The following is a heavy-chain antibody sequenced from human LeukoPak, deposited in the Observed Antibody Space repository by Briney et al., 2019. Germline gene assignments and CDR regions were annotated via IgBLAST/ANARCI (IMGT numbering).Heavy chain of an antibody. D-gene: IGHD3-10*01. Sequence: GRSLRLSCAASGFTFSSYGMHWVRQAPGKGLEWVAVIWYDGSNKYYADSVKGRFTISRDNSKNTLYLQMNSLRAEDTAVYYCATMEYYYGSGKAFDIWGQGTMVTVSS. CDR2: IWYDGSNK. J-gene: IGHJ3*02. V-gene: IGHV3-33*01. CDR3: ATMEYYYGSGKAFDI. CDR1: GFTFSSYG.